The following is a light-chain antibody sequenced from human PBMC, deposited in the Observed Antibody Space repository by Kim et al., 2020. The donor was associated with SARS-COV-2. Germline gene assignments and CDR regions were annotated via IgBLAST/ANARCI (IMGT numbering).Light chain of an antibody. CDR1: QSLVNRDGNTY. J-gene: IGKJ2*01. CDR3: LQGTHWPKT. Sequence: PPASISCRSSQSLVNRDGNTYLNWLQQRPGQSPRLLVYQISKRASGVPDRFSGSGSGNDFTLKISGVEAEDVGIYYCLQGTHWPKTFGQGTKLEI. CDR2: QIS. V-gene: IGKV2-30*01.